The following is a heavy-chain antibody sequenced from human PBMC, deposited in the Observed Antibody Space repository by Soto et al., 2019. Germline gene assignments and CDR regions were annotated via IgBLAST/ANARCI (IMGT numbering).Heavy chain of an antibody. CDR2: IRNKANSYTA. CDR3: VRAGTGYQLDY. CDR1: GFTFSDHY. D-gene: IGHD3-9*01. V-gene: IGHV3-72*01. J-gene: IGHJ4*02. Sequence: EVQLVESGGGLVQPGGSLRLSCAASGFTFSDHYMDWVGQASGKGLEWVGRIRNKANSYTAEYAASVKGRFTISRDDSKNSLYLQMNSLKIEDTALYYCVRAGTGYQLDYWGQGTLVTVSS.